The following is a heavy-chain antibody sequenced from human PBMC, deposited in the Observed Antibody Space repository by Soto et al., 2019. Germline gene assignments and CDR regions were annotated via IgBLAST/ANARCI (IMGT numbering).Heavy chain of an antibody. V-gene: IGHV1-2*04. CDR3: ARASSSHKYFQH. Sequence: RASVNVSCKASGYTFTGYYMHWVRQAPGQGLEWMGWINPNSGGTNYAQKFQGWVTMTRDTSISTAYMELSRLRSDDTAVYYCARASSSHKYFQHWGEGTMVTVSS. CDR1: GYTFTGYY. J-gene: IGHJ1*01. CDR2: INPNSGGT. D-gene: IGHD6-6*01.